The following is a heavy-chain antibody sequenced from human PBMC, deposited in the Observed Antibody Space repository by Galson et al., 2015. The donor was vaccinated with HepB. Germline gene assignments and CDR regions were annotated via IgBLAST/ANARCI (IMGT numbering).Heavy chain of an antibody. CDR1: GFTFSSYA. J-gene: IGHJ4*02. CDR2: ISYDGSNK. V-gene: IGHV3-30*04. Sequence: SLRLSCAASGFTFSSYAMHWVRQAPGKGLEWVAVISYDGSNKYYADSVKGRFTISRDNSKNTLYLQMNSLRAEDTAVYYCAREYSSGWSLDYWGQGTLVTVSS. CDR3: AREYSSGWSLDY. D-gene: IGHD6-19*01.